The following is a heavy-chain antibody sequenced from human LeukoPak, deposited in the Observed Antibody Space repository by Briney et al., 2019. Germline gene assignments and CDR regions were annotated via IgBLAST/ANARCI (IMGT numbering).Heavy chain of an antibody. V-gene: IGHV3-13*01. CDR1: GFTFSSYD. Sequence: GGSLRLSCAASGFTFSSYDMHWVRQATGKGLEWVSAIGTAGDTYYPGSVKGRFTISRENAKNSLYLQMNSLRAGDTAVYYCVRDNPRCCGVVPANIDDYWGQGTLVTVSS. J-gene: IGHJ4*02. CDR3: VRDNPRCCGVVPANIDDY. CDR2: IGTAGDT. D-gene: IGHD2-15*01.